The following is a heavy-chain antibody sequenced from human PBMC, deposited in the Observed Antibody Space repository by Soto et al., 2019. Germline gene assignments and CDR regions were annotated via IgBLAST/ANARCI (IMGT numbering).Heavy chain of an antibody. D-gene: IGHD1-26*01. Sequence: PSETLSLTCTVSGGSVSSGSYYWSWIRHPPGKGLEWIGYIYYSGSTNYNPSLKSRVTISVDTSKNQFSLKLSSVTAADTAVYYCASMIVGAFNWFDPWGQGTLVTVSS. CDR3: ASMIVGAFNWFDP. CDR1: GGSVSSGSYY. J-gene: IGHJ5*02. V-gene: IGHV4-61*01. CDR2: IYYSGST.